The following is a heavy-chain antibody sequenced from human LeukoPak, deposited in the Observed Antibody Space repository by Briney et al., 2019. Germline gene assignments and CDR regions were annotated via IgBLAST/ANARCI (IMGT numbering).Heavy chain of an antibody. CDR1: GFTFSSYS. V-gene: IGHV3-21*01. Sequence: GGSLRLSCAASGFTFSSYSMNWVRQAPGKGLEWVSSISSSSSYIYYAGSVKGRFTISRDNAKNSLYLQMNSLRAEDTAVYYCAREGRYSGWYQNWYFDLWGRGTLVTVSS. CDR2: ISSSSSYI. D-gene: IGHD6-19*01. CDR3: AREGRYSGWYQNWYFDL. J-gene: IGHJ2*01.